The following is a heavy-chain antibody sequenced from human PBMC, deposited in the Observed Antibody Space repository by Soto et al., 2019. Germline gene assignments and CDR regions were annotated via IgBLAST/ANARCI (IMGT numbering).Heavy chain of an antibody. Sequence: QVQLQESGPGLVKLSETLSLTCTVSGGSINNHYWSWIRHPPGKGLAGIVYIYYSGLTNYNPPRQSQVAMSLDTAKNQVLLRLSSVTAADTAIYFCVRAICYCVYWCQGVMVTVSS. J-gene: IGHJ4*02. CDR1: GGSINNHY. CDR3: VRAICYCVY. V-gene: IGHV4-59*11. CDR2: IYYSGLT. D-gene: IGHD3-10*02.